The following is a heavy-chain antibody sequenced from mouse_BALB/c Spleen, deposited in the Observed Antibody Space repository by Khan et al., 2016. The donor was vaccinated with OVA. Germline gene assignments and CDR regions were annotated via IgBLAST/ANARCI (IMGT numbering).Heavy chain of an antibody. CDR1: GYTFTDYI. CDR2: IYPGSGST. J-gene: IGHJ2*01. CDR3: ARSGYGSVGY. Sequence: VQLQESGPVLVKPGASVKMSCKASGYTFTDYIINWVRQRTGQGLEWIGQIYPGSGSTYYNEKFKGKATMTADKSSNTAYMQLRSLTSEDAAVXFVARSGYGSVGYWGQGTTLTVSS. D-gene: IGHD1-1*01. V-gene: IGHV1-77*01.